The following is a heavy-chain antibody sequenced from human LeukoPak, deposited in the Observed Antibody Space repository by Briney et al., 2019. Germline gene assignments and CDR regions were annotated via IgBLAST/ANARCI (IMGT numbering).Heavy chain of an antibody. CDR3: ARDRNHYDFWSGYGNWFDP. Sequence: PSETLSLTCTVSGGSISSYYWSWLRQPPGKGLEWIGYIYYSGSTNYNPSLKSRVTISVDTSKNQFSLKLSSVTAADTAVYYCARDRNHYDFWSGYGNWFDPWGQGTLVTVSS. D-gene: IGHD3-3*01. CDR2: IYYSGST. V-gene: IGHV4-59*01. CDR1: GGSISSYY. J-gene: IGHJ5*02.